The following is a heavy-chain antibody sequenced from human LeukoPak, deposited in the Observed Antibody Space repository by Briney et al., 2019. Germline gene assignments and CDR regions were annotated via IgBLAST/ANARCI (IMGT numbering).Heavy chain of an antibody. D-gene: IGHD6-19*01. CDR1: GFTFDDYA. V-gene: IGHV3-43*02. J-gene: IGHJ4*02. CDR2: ISGDGGST. CDR3: AKDRGWYDY. Sequence: GRSLRLSCAASGFTFDDYAMHWVRQAAGRCLEWVSLISGDGGSTYYADSVKGRFTISRDNSKNSLYLQMNSLRTEDTALYHCAKDRGWYDYWGQGTLVTVSS.